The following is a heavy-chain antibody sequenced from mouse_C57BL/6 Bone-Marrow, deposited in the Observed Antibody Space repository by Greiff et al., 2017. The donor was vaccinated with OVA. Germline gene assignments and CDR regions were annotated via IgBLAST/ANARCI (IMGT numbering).Heavy chain of an antibody. J-gene: IGHJ4*01. D-gene: IGHD1-1*01. CDR2: ISNLAYSI. CDR1: GFTFSDYG. V-gene: IGHV5-15*01. Sequence: EVQVVESGGGLVQPGGSLKLSCAASGFTFSDYGMAWVRQAPRKGPEWVAFISNLAYSIYYADTVTGRFTISRENAKNTLYLEMSSLRSEDTAMYYCARIYGGDYYAMDYWGQGTSVTVSS. CDR3: ARIYGGDYYAMDY.